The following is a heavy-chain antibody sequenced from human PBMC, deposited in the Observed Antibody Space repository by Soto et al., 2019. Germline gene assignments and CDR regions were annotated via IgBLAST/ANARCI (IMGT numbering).Heavy chain of an antibody. V-gene: IGHV4-59*01. J-gene: IGHJ3*02. D-gene: IGHD4-17*01. CDR2: IYYSGST. CDR3: AREYDDYGDYGAFDI. CDR1: GGSISSYY. Sequence: QVQLQESGPGLVKPSETLSLTCTVSGGSISSYYWSWIRQPPGKGLEWIGYIYYSGSTNYNPSLKRRVTISVDTSKNQFSLKLSSVTAADTAVYYCAREYDDYGDYGAFDIWGQGTMVTVSS.